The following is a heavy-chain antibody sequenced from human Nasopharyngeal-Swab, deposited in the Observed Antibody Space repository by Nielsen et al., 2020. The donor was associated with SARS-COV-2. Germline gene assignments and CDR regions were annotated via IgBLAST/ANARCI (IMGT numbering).Heavy chain of an antibody. Sequence: GESLKISCVASGFTFSTYAMHWVRQAPGKGLEWVAVISDDGSNKYYVDFLKGRFSISRDNSKNMLYLQMNSLRAEDTAVYYCARGRYCSGGSCYSYYNYNYMDVWGRGATVTVSS. CDR3: ARGRYCSGGSCYSYYNYNYMDV. D-gene: IGHD2-15*01. CDR2: ISDDGSNK. J-gene: IGHJ6*03. CDR1: GFTFSTYA. V-gene: IGHV3-30*04.